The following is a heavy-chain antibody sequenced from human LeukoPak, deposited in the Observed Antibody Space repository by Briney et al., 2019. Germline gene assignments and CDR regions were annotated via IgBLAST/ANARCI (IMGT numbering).Heavy chain of an antibody. V-gene: IGHV3-66*01. CDR2: IYSGGST. Sequence: GGSLRLSCAASGFTFDDYAMHWVRQAPGKGLEWVSVIYSGGSTYYADSVKGRFTISRDNSKNTLYLQMNSLRAEDTAVYYCARNKVATGLLDYYYYGMDVWGQGTTVTVSS. CDR1: GFTFDDYA. J-gene: IGHJ6*02. CDR3: ARNKVATGLLDYYYYGMDV. D-gene: IGHD1-26*01.